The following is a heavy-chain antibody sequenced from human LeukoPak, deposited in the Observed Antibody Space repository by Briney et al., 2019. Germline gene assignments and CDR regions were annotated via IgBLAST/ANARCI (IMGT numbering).Heavy chain of an antibody. J-gene: IGHJ5*01. CDR2: IDTDRSTT. D-gene: IGHD5-18*01. V-gene: IGHV3-74*01. Sequence: GGSLRLSCAASGFTFRNYWMHWIRQVPGKGLVWVSRIDTDRSTTNYADSVEGRFTISRDNARNTVYLQMNSLSADDTGVYYCVRGGSGSSYGEFVSWGQGTLVTVSS. CDR3: VRGGSGSSYGEFVS. CDR1: GFTFRNYW.